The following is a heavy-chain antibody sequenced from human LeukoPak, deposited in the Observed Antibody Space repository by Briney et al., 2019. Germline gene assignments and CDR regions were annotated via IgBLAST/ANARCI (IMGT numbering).Heavy chain of an antibody. CDR3: ARTGWELLFDH. D-gene: IGHD1-26*01. J-gene: IGHJ4*02. CDR1: GGSISDKSYY. Sequence: SETLYLTCNVSGGSISDKSYYWGWIRQPPGKGLEWIGSIYYSGNTYYNPSLKSRVTISVDSSRNQFSPKLTSVTAADTAVYYCARTGWELLFDHWGQGTLVTVSS. V-gene: IGHV4-39*01. CDR2: IYYSGNT.